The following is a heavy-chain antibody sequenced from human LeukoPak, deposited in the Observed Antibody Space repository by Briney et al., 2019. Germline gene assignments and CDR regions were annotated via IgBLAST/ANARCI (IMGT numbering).Heavy chain of an antibody. CDR1: GGSISSYY. CDR2: IYTSGST. V-gene: IGHV4-4*07. Sequence: PSETLSLTCTVSGGSISSYYWSWIRQPAGKGLEWIGCIYTSGSTNYNPSLKSRVTMSVDTSKNQFSLKLSSVTAADTAVYYCARGGYSYGYYYYGMDVWGQGTTVTVSS. J-gene: IGHJ6*02. CDR3: ARGGYSYGYYYYGMDV. D-gene: IGHD5-18*01.